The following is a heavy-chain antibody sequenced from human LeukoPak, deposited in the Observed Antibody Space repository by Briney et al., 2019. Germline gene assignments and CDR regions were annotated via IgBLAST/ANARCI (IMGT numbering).Heavy chain of an antibody. CDR1: GFTFSSYA. D-gene: IGHD6-19*01. CDR3: AKGLTPFGRLTSRAKGIAVAAFDY. J-gene: IGHJ4*02. V-gene: IGHV3-30-3*01. Sequence: PGRSLRLSCAASGFTFSSYAMHWVRQAPGKGLEWVAVISYDGSNKYYADSVKGRFTISRDNSKNTLYLQMNSLRADDTAVYYCAKGLTPFGRLTSRAKGIAVAAFDYWGQGTLVTVSS. CDR2: ISYDGSNK.